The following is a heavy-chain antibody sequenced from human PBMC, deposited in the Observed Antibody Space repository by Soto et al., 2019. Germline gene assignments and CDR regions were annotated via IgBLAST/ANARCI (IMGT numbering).Heavy chain of an antibody. CDR2: ISSGSSNI. D-gene: IGHD2-15*01. J-gene: IGHJ4*02. CDR3: ASHTVVAATFGF. V-gene: IGHV3-21*01. CDR1: GFAFRSYN. Sequence: GGSLRLSCGASGFAFRSYNMNWVRQAPGKGLEWVASISSGSSNIYYADSVKGRFTISRDNAKNSLYLQMDSLRAEDSAVYYCASHTVVAATFGFWGQGTLVTVSS.